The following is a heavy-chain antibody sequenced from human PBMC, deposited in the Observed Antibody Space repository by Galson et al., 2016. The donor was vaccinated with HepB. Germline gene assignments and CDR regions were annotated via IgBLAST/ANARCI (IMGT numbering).Heavy chain of an antibody. J-gene: IGHJ4*02. CDR2: INCYNGNR. CDR1: GYTFSSYG. CDR3: ARGHTPTSKYSYGWDSFDY. V-gene: IGHV1-18*01. D-gene: IGHD5-18*01. Sequence: SVKVSCKASGYTFSSYGITWVRQAPGQGLEWMGWINCYNGNRNFAQNLQGRITMTTDTSTNTASMELRSLRSDDTAVYYCARGHTPTSKYSYGWDSFDYWGQGTLVTVSS.